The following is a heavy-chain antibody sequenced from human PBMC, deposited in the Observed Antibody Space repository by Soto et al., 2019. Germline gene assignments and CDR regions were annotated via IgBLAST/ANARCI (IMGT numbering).Heavy chain of an antibody. CDR1: GFTFSSYS. J-gene: IGHJ4*02. Sequence: EVQLVESGGGLVKPGGSLRLSCAASGFTFSSYSMNWVRQAPGKGLEWVSSISSSSSYIYYVDSVKGRFTISRDNAKNSLYLQMNSLRAEDTAVYYCARMKAVAGTFNYWGQGTLVTVSS. V-gene: IGHV3-21*01. D-gene: IGHD6-19*01. CDR2: ISSSSSYI. CDR3: ARMKAVAGTFNY.